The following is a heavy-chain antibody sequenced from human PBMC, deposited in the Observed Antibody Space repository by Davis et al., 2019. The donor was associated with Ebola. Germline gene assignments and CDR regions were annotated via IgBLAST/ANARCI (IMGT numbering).Heavy chain of an antibody. CDR3: ARTFDY. CDR1: GGSVSTGSYH. J-gene: IGHJ4*02. CDR2: IYYTGST. Sequence: SETLSLTCTVSGGSVSTGSYHWNWIRQPPGKGLEWIGYIYYTGSTKYNPSLKSRVAMSVDTSKNQFSLRLNSVTAADTAVYYCARTFDYWGQGTLVTVSS. V-gene: IGHV4-61*01.